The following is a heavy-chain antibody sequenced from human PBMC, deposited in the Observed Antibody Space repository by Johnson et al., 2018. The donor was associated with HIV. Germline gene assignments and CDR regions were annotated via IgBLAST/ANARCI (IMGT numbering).Heavy chain of an antibody. J-gene: IGHJ3*02. CDR3: AREQWADAFDI. CDR1: GFTFSSYA. D-gene: IGHD6-19*01. CDR2: ISYDGGDK. V-gene: IGHV3-30*03. Sequence: QVQLVESGGGVVQPGRSLRLSCAASGFTFSSYAMHWVRQAPGKGLEWVAVISYDGGDKYYVDSVKGRFTISRDNAKNSLYLQMNSLRAEDTAVYYCAREQWADAFDIWGQGTMVTVSS.